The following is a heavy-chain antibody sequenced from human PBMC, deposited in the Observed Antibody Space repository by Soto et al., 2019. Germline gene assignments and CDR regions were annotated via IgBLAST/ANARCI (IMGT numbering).Heavy chain of an antibody. D-gene: IGHD2-21*01. CDR2: IYSGGST. Sequence: EVQLVESGGGLVQPGGSLRLSCAASGVTVSSNYMSWVRQAPGKGLEWVSVIYSGGSTYYADSVKGRFTISRDNSKNTKYLPMNCLRAEDTAVYYCARHGDNCGGGYFDYWGQGTLVTVSS. J-gene: IGHJ4*02. CDR3: ARHGDNCGGGYFDY. CDR1: GVTVSSNY. V-gene: IGHV3-66*04.